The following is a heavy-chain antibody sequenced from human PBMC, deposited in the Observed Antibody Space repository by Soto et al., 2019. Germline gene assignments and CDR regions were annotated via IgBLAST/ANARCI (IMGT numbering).Heavy chain of an antibody. CDR2: ISAYDDNT. V-gene: IGHV1-18*01. J-gene: IGHJ4*02. Sequence: ASVKVSCKASGYTFTSYGVSWVRQAPGQGLEWMGWISAYDDNTNYAQKLQGRVTLTTDTSTSTAYMELRSLRSDDTAVYFCARTFDLTGYYPYFDFWGPGALVTVSS. CDR3: ARTFDLTGYYPYFDF. CDR1: GYTFTSYG. D-gene: IGHD3-9*01.